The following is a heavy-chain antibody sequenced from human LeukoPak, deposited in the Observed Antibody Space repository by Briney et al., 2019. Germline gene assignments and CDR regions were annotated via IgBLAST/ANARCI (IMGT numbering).Heavy chain of an antibody. J-gene: IGHJ4*02. Sequence: SETLSLTCTVSGGSISSYYWSWIRQPPGKGLEWIGYIYYSGSTNYNPSLKSRVTISVDTSKNQFSLKLSSVTAADTAVYYCARQGDLCSGGSCCSDYWGQGTLVTVSS. D-gene: IGHD2-15*01. CDR1: GGSISSYY. CDR2: IYYSGST. V-gene: IGHV4-59*08. CDR3: ARQGDLCSGGSCCSDY.